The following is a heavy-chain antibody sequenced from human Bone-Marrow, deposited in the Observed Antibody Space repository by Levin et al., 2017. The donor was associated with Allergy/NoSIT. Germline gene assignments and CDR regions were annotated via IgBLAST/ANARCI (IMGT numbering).Heavy chain of an antibody. D-gene: IGHD4-23*01. CDR3: AVVGGNSAAFFH. J-gene: IGHJ4*02. V-gene: IGHV4-4*02. Sequence: SETLSLTCAVSTGSISSTNWWSWVRQPPGKGLERIGEIYHSGTTNYNPSVKSRVTMSVDKSKNQFSLKLTSVTAADTAVYYCAVVGGNSAAFFHWGQGTLVTVSS. CDR2: IYHSGTT. CDR1: TGSISSTNW.